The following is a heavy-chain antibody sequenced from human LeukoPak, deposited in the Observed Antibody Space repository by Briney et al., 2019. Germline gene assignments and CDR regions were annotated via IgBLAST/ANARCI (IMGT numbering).Heavy chain of an antibody. CDR3: ATQRSGWHYFDY. D-gene: IGHD6-19*01. Sequence: WGSLRLSCAASGFTFSNYAMSWVRQAPGKGLEWVSSISSSGSSTYYADSVKGRFTISRDNSKNTLFLQMNSLRAEDTAVYYCATQRSGWHYFDYWGQGTLVTVSS. CDR2: ISSSGSST. CDR1: GFTFSNYA. V-gene: IGHV3-23*01. J-gene: IGHJ4*02.